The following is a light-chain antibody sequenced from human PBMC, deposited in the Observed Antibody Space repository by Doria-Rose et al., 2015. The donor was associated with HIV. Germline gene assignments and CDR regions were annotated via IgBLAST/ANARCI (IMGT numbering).Light chain of an antibody. CDR1: HSVLYSSMNY. J-gene: IGKJ1*01. CDR3: QQYYNTPPT. CDR2: WAS. Sequence: TQSPDSLAVFLGERATINCPSSHSVLYSSMNYLAWYQQKPGQPPKLLIYWASPRDSGVPDRFSGSGSGTDFTLTISSLQAEDVAVYYCQQYYNTPPTFGQGTKVEIK. V-gene: IGKV4-1*01.